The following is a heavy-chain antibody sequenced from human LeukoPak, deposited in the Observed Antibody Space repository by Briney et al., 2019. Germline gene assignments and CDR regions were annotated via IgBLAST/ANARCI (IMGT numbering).Heavy chain of an antibody. D-gene: IGHD6-13*01. Sequence: GGSLRLSCAASGFAFNNYVMTWVRQAPGKGLDWFSAIRGSGYSTYYADSGKGRFTICRASSKSTLYLQMPSLTAEATAVYYCTKVRSGSSSWALRVFDYWGQGALVTVSS. J-gene: IGHJ4*02. CDR3: TKVRSGSSSWALRVFDY. CDR2: IRGSGYST. V-gene: IGHV3-23*01. CDR1: GFAFNNYV.